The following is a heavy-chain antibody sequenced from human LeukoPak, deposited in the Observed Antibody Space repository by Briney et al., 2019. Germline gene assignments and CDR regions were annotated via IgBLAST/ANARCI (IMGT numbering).Heavy chain of an antibody. CDR1: GYTFSSYY. CDR3: ARVRGGHDYGDYNFDY. J-gene: IGHJ4*02. V-gene: IGHV1-8*01. D-gene: IGHD4-17*01. CDR2: MNPNSGNT. Sequence: ASVKVSCKASGYTFSSYYVHWVRQAPGQGLEWMGWMNPNSGNTGYAQKFQGRVTITRNTSISTAYMELSSLRSEDTAVYYCARVRGGHDYGDYNFDYWGQGTLVTVSS.